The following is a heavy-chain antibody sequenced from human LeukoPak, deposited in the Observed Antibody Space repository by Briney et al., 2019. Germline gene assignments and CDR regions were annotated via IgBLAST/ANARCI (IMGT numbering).Heavy chain of an antibody. CDR3: ARHPFATPFDY. V-gene: IGHV4-59*08. Sequence: SETLSLTCTVSGGSIINYYWSWIRQPPGKGLEWIGYIYHSGDANHNPSLKSRVTISTDTSKNQFSLELSSVTAADTAVYYCARHPFATPFDYWGQGILVTVSS. CDR1: GGSIINYY. J-gene: IGHJ4*02. D-gene: IGHD2-15*01. CDR2: IYHSGDA.